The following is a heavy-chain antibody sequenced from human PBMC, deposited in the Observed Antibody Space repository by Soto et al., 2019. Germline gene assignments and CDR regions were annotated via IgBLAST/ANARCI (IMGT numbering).Heavy chain of an antibody. J-gene: IGHJ6*02. CDR3: AKPKSLDEPIGMDV. CDR2: IWYDGSNK. V-gene: IGHV3-33*06. CDR1: GFTFSSYG. Sequence: GGSLRLSCAASGFTFSSYGMHWVRQAPGKGLEWVAVIWYDGSNKYYADSVKGRFTISRDNSKNTLYLQMNSLRAEDTAVYYCAKPKSLDEPIGMDVWGQGTTVT.